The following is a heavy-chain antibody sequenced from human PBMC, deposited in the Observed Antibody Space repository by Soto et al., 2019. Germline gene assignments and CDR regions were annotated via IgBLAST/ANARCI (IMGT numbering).Heavy chain of an antibody. D-gene: IGHD3-22*01. CDR3: AVGDITMIVEATHRYYYYGMDV. V-gene: IGHV1-2*02. CDR1: GYTFTGYY. Sequence: ASVKVSCKASGYTFTGYYMHWVRQAPGQGLEWMGWINPNSGGTNYAQKFQGRVTMTTDTSTSTAYMELRSLRSDDTAVYYCAVGDITMIVEATHRYYYYGMDVWGQGTTVTVSS. CDR2: INPNSGGT. J-gene: IGHJ6*02.